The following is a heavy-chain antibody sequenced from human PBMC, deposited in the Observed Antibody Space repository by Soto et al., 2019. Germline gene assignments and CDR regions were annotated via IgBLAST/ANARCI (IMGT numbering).Heavy chain of an antibody. V-gene: IGHV4-31*03. Sequence: SETLSLTCTVSGGSISSGGYYWSWIRQHPGKGLEWIGYIYYSGSTYYNPSLKSRVTISVDTSKNQFSLKLSSVTAADTAVYYCARARVAARPYDYWGQGTLVTVSS. CDR1: GGSISSGGYY. CDR2: IYYSGST. CDR3: ARARVAARPYDY. D-gene: IGHD6-6*01. J-gene: IGHJ4*02.